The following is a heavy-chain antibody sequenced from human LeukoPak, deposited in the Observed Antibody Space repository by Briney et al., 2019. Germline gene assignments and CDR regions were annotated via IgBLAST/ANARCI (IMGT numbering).Heavy chain of an antibody. V-gene: IGHV1-46*01. D-gene: IGHD6-13*01. CDR3: ARDPAGTHAFDI. J-gene: IGHJ3*02. Sequence: ASVKVSCKASGYTFTSYYMHWVRQAPGQGLEWMGIINPGGGSTSYAQKFQGRVTMTRDMSTSTVYMELSSLRSEDTAVYYCARDPAGTHAFDIWGQGTMVTVSS. CDR1: GYTFTSYY. CDR2: INPGGGST.